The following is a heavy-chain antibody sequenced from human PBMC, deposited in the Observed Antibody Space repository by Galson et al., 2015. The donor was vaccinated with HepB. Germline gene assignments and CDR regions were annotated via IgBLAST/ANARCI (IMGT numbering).Heavy chain of an antibody. CDR2: IKQDGSEK. CDR3: ARYSSLDAFDI. CDR1: GFTFSSYW. J-gene: IGHJ3*02. D-gene: IGHD6-13*01. Sequence: SLRLSCAASGFTFSSYWMTWVRQAPGKGLEWVASIKQDGSEKYSVDSVKGRFTISRDNAKNSLYLQMNSLRAEDTAVYYCARYSSLDAFDIWGQGTMVTVSS. V-gene: IGHV3-7*03.